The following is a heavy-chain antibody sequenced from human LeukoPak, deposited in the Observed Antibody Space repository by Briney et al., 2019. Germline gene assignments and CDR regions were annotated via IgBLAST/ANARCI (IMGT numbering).Heavy chain of an antibody. D-gene: IGHD3-22*01. J-gene: IGHJ4*02. CDR2: ISSSSSYI. CDR1: GFTFGSYA. CDR3: ARHYDSNSYGPGY. Sequence: PGGSLRLSCAGSGFTFGSYAMNWVRQAPGKGLEWVSSISSSSSYIYYADSVKGRFTTSRDNAKNSLYLQMNSLRAEDTAVYYCARHYDSNSYGPGYWGQGTLVTVSS. V-gene: IGHV3-21*01.